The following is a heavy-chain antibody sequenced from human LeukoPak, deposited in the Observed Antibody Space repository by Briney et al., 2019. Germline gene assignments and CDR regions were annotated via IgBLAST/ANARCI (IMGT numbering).Heavy chain of an antibody. J-gene: IGHJ5*02. Sequence: GSSVKVSCKASGGTFSSYAISWVRQAPGQGLERMGGIIPIFGTANYAQKFQGRVTITADESTSTAYMELSSLRSEDTAVYCCAKVAVAGQGGWFGPWGQGTLVTVSS. CDR3: AKVAVAGQGGWFGP. CDR2: IIPIFGTA. D-gene: IGHD6-19*01. V-gene: IGHV1-69*01. CDR1: GGTFSSYA.